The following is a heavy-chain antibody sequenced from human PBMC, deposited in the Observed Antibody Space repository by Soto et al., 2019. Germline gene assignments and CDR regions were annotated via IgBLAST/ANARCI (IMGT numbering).Heavy chain of an antibody. CDR1: GGSVTNSSYY. CDR3: VSQRTTVPTQAYFDY. J-gene: IGHJ4*01. CDR2: VYYRGRS. V-gene: IGHV4-39*01. Sequence: SETLSFTCTVSGGSVTNSSYYWGWIRQSPGQGLEWIGSVYYRGRSYSKSSVKSRVTISVDTSKNRFSLRLNSVTASDTAVYFCVSQRTTVPTQAYFDYWGPGALVTVSS. D-gene: IGHD4-17*01.